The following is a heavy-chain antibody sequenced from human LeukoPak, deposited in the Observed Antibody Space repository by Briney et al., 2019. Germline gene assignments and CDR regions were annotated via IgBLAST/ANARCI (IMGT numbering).Heavy chain of an antibody. D-gene: IGHD3-3*01. CDR3: ARGSGSRRSFDS. V-gene: IGHV4-59*01. CDR2: IYYSGIT. Sequence: PSETLSLTCTVSGGSISSYYWSWIRQAPGKGLEWIGYIYYSGITNYNPSLESRVTISVDTSKNQFSLKLSSVTAADTAVYYCARGSGSRRSFDSWGQGTLVTVSS. J-gene: IGHJ4*02. CDR1: GGSISSYY.